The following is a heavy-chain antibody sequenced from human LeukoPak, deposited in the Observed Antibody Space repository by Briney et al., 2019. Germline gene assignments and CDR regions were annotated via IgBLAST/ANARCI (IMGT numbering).Heavy chain of an antibody. V-gene: IGHV3-21*04. J-gene: IGHJ4*02. CDR2: ISSSSSYI. CDR3: AKDWAGVRMVRGVIRLFDY. Sequence: TGGSLRLSCAASGFTFSSYSMNWVRQAPGKGLEWVSSISSSSSYIYYADSVKGRFTISRDNSKNTLYLQMNSLRAEDTAVYYCAKDWAGVRMVRGVIRLFDYWGQGTLVTVSS. CDR1: GFTFSSYS. D-gene: IGHD3-10*01.